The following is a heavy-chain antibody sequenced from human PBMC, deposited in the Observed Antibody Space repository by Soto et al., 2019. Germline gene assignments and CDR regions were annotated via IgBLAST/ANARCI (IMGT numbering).Heavy chain of an antibody. CDR2: ISAYNGNT. D-gene: IGHD6-19*01. Sequence: ASVKFSCKASGYTFTSYGISWVRQAPGQGLEWMGWISAYNGNTNYAQKLQGRVTMTTETPTSTAYMELRSLRSDDTAVYYCARDIAVAGTGYGMEVWGEGTKITVS. J-gene: IGHJ6*02. V-gene: IGHV1-18*04. CDR3: ARDIAVAGTGYGMEV. CDR1: GYTFTSYG.